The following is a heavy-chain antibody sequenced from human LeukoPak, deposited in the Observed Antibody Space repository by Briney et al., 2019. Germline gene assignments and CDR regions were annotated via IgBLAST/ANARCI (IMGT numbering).Heavy chain of an antibody. D-gene: IGHD3-10*01. CDR2: IYPTDSDT. Sequence: GESLKISCKGSGYRFTHYWIGWVRQMPGKGLEWMGIIYPTDSDTRYSPSFQGQVTISVDKSITTAYLQWSSLKASDTAMYYCARQDGWGIYYFDSWGQGTLVTVSS. V-gene: IGHV5-51*01. CDR1: GYRFTHYW. CDR3: ARQDGWGIYYFDS. J-gene: IGHJ4*02.